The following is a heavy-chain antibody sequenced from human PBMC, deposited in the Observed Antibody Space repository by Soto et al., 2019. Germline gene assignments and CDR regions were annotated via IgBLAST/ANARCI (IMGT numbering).Heavy chain of an antibody. J-gene: IGHJ6*02. CDR3: ARGRPLRYFDWSTYYYYYGMDD. Sequence: GASVKVSCKASGYTFTSYDINWVRQATGQGLEWMGWMNPNSGNTGYAQKFQGRVTMTRNTSISTAYMELSSLRSEDTAVYYCARGRPLRYFDWSTYYYYYGMDDWGQGTTVTVSS. CDR2: MNPNSGNT. V-gene: IGHV1-8*01. CDR1: GYTFTSYD. D-gene: IGHD3-9*01.